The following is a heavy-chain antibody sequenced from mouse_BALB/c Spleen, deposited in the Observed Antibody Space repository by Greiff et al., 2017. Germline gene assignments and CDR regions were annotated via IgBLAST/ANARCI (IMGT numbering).Heavy chain of an antibody. Sequence: VQLQQSGPELVKPGASVKISCKASGYTFTDYNMHWVKQSHGKSLEWIGYIYPYNGGTGYNQKFKSKATLTVDNSSSTAYMELRSLTSEDSAVYYCARGDYDGVGYFDVWGAGTTVTVSS. CDR2: IYPYNGGT. D-gene: IGHD2-4*01. J-gene: IGHJ1*01. CDR1: GYTFTDYN. CDR3: ARGDYDGVGYFDV. V-gene: IGHV1S29*02.